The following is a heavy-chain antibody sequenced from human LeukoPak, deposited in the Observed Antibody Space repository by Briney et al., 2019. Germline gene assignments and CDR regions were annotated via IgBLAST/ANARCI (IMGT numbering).Heavy chain of an antibody. CDR3: ARNCGSGSYSPANWFDP. V-gene: IGHV4-39*01. Sequence: SETLPLTCTVSDGSISSGSYYWGWIRQPPGKGLEWIGCIYESGSTYYNPSLKSRVTISVDTSKNQFSLKLSSVTAADTAVYYCARNCGSGSYSPANWFDPWGQGTLVTVSS. CDR1: DGSISSGSYY. D-gene: IGHD3-10*01. CDR2: IYESGST. J-gene: IGHJ5*02.